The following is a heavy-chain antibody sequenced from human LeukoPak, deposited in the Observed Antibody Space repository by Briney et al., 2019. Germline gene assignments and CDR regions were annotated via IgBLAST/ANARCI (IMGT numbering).Heavy chain of an antibody. CDR1: GVSISSYY. CDR2: IYYSGST. V-gene: IGHV4-59*01. D-gene: IGHD5-18*01. Sequence: SETLSLTCTVSGVSISSYYWSWIRQPPGKGLEWIGYIYYSGSTNYNPSLKSRVTISVDMSKNQFSLKLSSVTTADTAVYYCARTTEGGYTYDYFYYYYMDVWGKGTTVTISS. J-gene: IGHJ6*03. CDR3: ARTTEGGYTYDYFYYYYMDV.